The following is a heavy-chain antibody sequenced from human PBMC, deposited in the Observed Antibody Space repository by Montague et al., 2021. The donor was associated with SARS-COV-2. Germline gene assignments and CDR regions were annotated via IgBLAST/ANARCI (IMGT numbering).Heavy chain of an antibody. CDR3: VRGAEEAHFAMDV. D-gene: IGHD3-10*01. Sequence: SETLSLTCIVSGGSISDSYYCACIRQPPGKGLEWLGSIYRSGSVYYNPPLKSRVSISVDKTKNHFSLRLTSAAAAETAVYYCVRGAEEAHFAMDVWGQGTTVTVSS. CDR2: IYRSGSV. V-gene: IGHV4-39*02. CDR1: GGSISDSYY. J-gene: IGHJ6*02.